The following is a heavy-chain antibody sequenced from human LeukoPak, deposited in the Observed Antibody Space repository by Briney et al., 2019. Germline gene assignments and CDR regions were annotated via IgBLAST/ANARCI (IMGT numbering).Heavy chain of an antibody. Sequence: SQTLSLTCVVSGDSVSSKNGAWNWIRQSPSGGLEWLGGTYYRSKWYNDYAESMEGRMTISQDTSKNQYSLHLNSVTPDDTAVYYCARDFGTTGWHTFDYWGQGTLVTVSS. CDR3: ARDFGTTGWHTFDY. J-gene: IGHJ4*02. V-gene: IGHV6-1*01. D-gene: IGHD6-19*01. CDR1: GDSVSSKNGA. CDR2: TYYRSKWYN.